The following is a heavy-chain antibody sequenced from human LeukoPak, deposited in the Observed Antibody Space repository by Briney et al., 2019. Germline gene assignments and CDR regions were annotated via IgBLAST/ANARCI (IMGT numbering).Heavy chain of an antibody. Sequence: PGGSLRLSCAGSGFTLSDHYMAWVRQAPGKGPEWVGRIRNKANSYSTEYAASVKGRFTISRDDSKNSLYLQMNNLKTEDTAVYFCTTSVYDYRFFGNWGQGTLVTVSS. V-gene: IGHV3-72*01. D-gene: IGHD5/OR15-5a*01. CDR3: TTSVYDYRFFGN. CDR2: IRNKANSYST. J-gene: IGHJ4*02. CDR1: GFTLSDHY.